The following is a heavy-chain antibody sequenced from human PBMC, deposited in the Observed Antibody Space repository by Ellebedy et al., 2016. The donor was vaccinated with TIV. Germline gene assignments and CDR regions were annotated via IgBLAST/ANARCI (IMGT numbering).Heavy chain of an antibody. CDR3: AKGSGDSSGYYVVGDAFDI. D-gene: IGHD3-22*01. CDR1: RFTFNHYA. V-gene: IGHV3-9*01. J-gene: IGHJ3*02. CDR2: ISWNSESR. Sequence: PGGSLRLSCAASRFTFNHYAMHWVRQAPGKGLEWVSGISWNSESRGYADSVKGRFTISRDNAKKSLYLQMNSLRAEDTALYYCAKGSGDSSGYYVVGDAFDIWGQGTMVTVSS.